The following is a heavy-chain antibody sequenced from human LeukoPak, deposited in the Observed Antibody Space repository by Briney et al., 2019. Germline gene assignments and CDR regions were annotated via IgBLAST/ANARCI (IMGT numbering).Heavy chain of an antibody. CDR1: GGSISSTSYH. V-gene: IGHV4-39*01. J-gene: IGHJ4*02. CDR3: ARLYNRKRPPDW. Sequence: KTSETLSLTCTVSGGSISSTSYHWGWIRQPPGKGLEWIGSIFYSGSTYYNPSLRSRVSISVDTSKSQLSLKLSSVTAADTAVYYCARLYNRKRPPDWWGQGTLVTVSS. CDR2: IFYSGST. D-gene: IGHD1-14*01.